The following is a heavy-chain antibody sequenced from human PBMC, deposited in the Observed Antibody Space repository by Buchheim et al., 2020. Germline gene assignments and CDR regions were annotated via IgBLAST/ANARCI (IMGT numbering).Heavy chain of an antibody. V-gene: IGHV4-34*01. J-gene: IGHJ3*02. CDR3: AHRDWWRPSREGADAFDI. CDR2: INHSGST. Sequence: QVQLQQWGAGLLKPSETLSLTCAVYGGSFSGYYWSWIRQPPGKGLEWIGEINHSGSTNYNPSLKSRVTISVDTSKNQFSLKLSSVTAADTAVYYCAHRDWWRPSREGADAFDIWGQGT. D-gene: IGHD2-8*02. CDR1: GGSFSGYY.